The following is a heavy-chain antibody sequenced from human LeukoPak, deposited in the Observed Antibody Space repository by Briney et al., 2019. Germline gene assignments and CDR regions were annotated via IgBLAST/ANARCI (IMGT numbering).Heavy chain of an antibody. CDR2: INSDGSST. Sequence: PGGSLRLSCAASGFTFSSYWMHWVRQAPGKGLVWVSRINSDGSSTSYADSVKGRFTISRDNAKNTLYLQMNSLRAEDTAVYYCARGAVTTYYFDYWGQGTLVTVSS. CDR3: ARGAVTTYYFDY. CDR1: GFTFSSYW. J-gene: IGHJ4*02. V-gene: IGHV3-74*01. D-gene: IGHD4-11*01.